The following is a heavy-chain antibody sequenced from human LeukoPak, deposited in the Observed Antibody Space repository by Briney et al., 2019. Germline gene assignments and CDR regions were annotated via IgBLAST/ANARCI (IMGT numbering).Heavy chain of an antibody. J-gene: IGHJ4*02. D-gene: IGHD4-11*01. CDR3: TRDRTTITLFEL. CDR2: ISPDGSTT. V-gene: IGHV3-74*01. Sequence: RXXXXXXLVWVSRISPDGSTTGYADSVKGRFTASRDNARNTLYLQINSLRAEDSAVYYCTRDRTTITLFELWGQGTLVTVSS.